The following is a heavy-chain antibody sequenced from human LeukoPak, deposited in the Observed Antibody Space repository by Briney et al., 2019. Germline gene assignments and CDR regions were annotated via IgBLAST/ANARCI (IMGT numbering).Heavy chain of an antibody. V-gene: IGHV1-46*01. D-gene: IGHD2-15*01. CDR1: GYTFTTSY. J-gene: IGHJ4*02. CDR3: ARTRGYGYVDY. CDR2: TSSGDGTT. Sequence: GASVKVSCKASGYTFTTSYMHWVRQAPGQGLEWMGITSSGDGTTNYAQKFQDRVTMRTDTSASTVYLDLSSLRSEDTAVYYCARTRGYGYVDYWGQGTLVTVSS.